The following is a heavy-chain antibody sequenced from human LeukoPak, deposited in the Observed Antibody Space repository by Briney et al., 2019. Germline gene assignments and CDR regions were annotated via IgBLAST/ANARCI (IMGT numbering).Heavy chain of an antibody. V-gene: IGHV4-4*07. CDR3: ARGGKGPYLLWLAGVGVYYYYGMDV. Sequence: SETLSLTCTVSGGSISSYYWSWIRQPAGKGLEWIGRIYTSGSTNYNPSLKSRVTMSVDTSKNQFSLKLSSVTAADTAVYYCARGGKGPYLLWLAGVGVYYYYGMDVWGQGTTVTVSS. D-gene: IGHD5-18*01. CDR2: IYTSGST. CDR1: GGSISSYY. J-gene: IGHJ6*02.